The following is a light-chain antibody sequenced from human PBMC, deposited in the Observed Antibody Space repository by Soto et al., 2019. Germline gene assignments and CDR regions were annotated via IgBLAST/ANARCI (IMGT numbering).Light chain of an antibody. V-gene: IGLV2-14*01. CDR3: QSFDSDWSVV. CDR1: SSDVGGYNY. J-gene: IGLJ2*01. Sequence: QSALTQPASVSGSPGQSITISCTGTSSDVGGYNYVSWYQQHPGKAPKLIIYNVSNRPSGVSNRFSGSKSGNTASLTISGLQAEDEADYYCQSFDSDWSVVFGGGTKLTVL. CDR2: NVS.